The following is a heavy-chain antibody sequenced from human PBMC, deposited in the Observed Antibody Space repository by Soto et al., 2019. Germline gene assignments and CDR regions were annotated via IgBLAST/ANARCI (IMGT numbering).Heavy chain of an antibody. J-gene: IGHJ4*02. D-gene: IGHD3-10*01. CDR1: GYSFTSYW. CDR2: IYPGDSDT. CDR3: ARWTHRYTPPFMVRGLKGGPYDY. V-gene: IGHV5-51*01. Sequence: GESLKISCKGSGYSFTSYWIGWVRQMPGKGLEWMGIIYPGDSDTRYSPSFQGQVTISADKSISTAYLQWSSLKASDTAMYYCARWTHRYTPPFMVRGLKGGPYDYWGQGTLVTVSS.